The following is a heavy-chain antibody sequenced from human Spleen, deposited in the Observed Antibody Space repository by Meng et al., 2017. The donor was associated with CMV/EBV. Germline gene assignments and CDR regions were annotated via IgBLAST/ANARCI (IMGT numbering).Heavy chain of an antibody. J-gene: IGHJ4*02. Sequence: QVQLVQSGAGVKEPEASVKVSCKASGYTFTGYYMHWVRQAPGQGLEWMGWINPNSGGTNYAQKFQGRVTMTRDTSISTAYMELSRLRSDDTAVYYCARDMSGSYEFDYWGQGTLVTVSS. CDR1: GYTFTGYY. CDR2: INPNSGGT. V-gene: IGHV1-2*02. D-gene: IGHD1-26*01. CDR3: ARDMSGSYEFDY.